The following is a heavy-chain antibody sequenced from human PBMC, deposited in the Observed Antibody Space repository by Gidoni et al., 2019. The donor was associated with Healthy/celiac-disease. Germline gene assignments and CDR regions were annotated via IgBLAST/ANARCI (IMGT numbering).Heavy chain of an antibody. Sequence: QVQLVESGGAVVQPGRSLSLSCAASGFTVSSYGMHWVRQAPGKGLEWVAVIWYDGSNKYYADSVKGRFTISRDNSKNTLYLQMNSLRAEDTAVYYCARDRYSSSSGADFDYWGQGTLVTVSS. J-gene: IGHJ4*02. CDR1: GFTVSSYG. D-gene: IGHD6-6*01. V-gene: IGHV3-33*01. CDR3: ARDRYSSSSGADFDY. CDR2: IWYDGSNK.